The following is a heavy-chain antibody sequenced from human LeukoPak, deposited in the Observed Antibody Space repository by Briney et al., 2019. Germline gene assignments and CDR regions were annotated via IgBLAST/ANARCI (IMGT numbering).Heavy chain of an antibody. CDR3: AKTTTGYSSGRYPGWPVDY. CDR2: IFGSGGST. J-gene: IGHJ4*02. Sequence: GGSLRLSCAASGFTFSTYAMYWVRQAPGKGLEWVSGIFGSGGSTHYADSVKGRFTISRDNSKNTVYLQMSSLRAEDTAVYYCAKTTTGYSSGRYPGWPVDYWGQGTLATVSS. D-gene: IGHD6-19*01. CDR1: GFTFSTYA. V-gene: IGHV3-23*01.